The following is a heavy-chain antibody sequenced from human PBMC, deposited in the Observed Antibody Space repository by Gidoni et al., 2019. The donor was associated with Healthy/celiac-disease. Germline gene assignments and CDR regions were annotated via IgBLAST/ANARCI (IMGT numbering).Heavy chain of an antibody. CDR1: GLTFSSYG. J-gene: IGHJ4*02. CDR2: ISYDGSNK. Sequence: QVQLVESGGGVVQPGRSLRFSCAASGLTFSSYGMHWVRQAPGKGQEWVAVISYDGSNKYYADSVKGRFTISRDNSKNTLYLQMNSLRAEDTAVYYCAKGGDYGDYWGQGTLVTVSS. D-gene: IGHD3-16*01. CDR3: AKGGDYGDY. V-gene: IGHV3-30*18.